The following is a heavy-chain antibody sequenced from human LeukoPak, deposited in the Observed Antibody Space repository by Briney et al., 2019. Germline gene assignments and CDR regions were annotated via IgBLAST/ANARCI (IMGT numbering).Heavy chain of an antibody. CDR3: ARGPQIWQWLVEALWGFDY. Sequence: SETLSLTCAVYGGSFSGYYWSWIRQPPGKGLEWIGEINHSGSTHYNPSLKSRVTISVDTSKNQFSLKLSSVTAADTAVYYCARGPQIWQWLVEALWGFDYWGQGTLVTVSS. CDR1: GGSFSGYY. J-gene: IGHJ4*02. CDR2: INHSGST. D-gene: IGHD6-19*01. V-gene: IGHV4-34*01.